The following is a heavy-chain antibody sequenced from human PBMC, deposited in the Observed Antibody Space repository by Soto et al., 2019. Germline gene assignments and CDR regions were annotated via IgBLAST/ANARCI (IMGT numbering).Heavy chain of an antibody. V-gene: IGHV3-23*01. D-gene: IGHD1-26*01. CDR1: GFTFTNYA. CDR2: ISASGGLK. J-gene: IGHJ5*02. Sequence: EVQLSESGGDLRQPGGSLRLSCAASGFTFTNYAMTWVCQTPGKGLEWVSGISASGGLKYYADSVRGRFTVSRDNSKNILYLQMDNLRDEDTALYYCAREVGAPSGWLDPWGQGTQVTVSS. CDR3: AREVGAPSGWLDP.